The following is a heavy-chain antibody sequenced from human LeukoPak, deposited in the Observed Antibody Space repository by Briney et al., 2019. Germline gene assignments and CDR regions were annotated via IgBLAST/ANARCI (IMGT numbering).Heavy chain of an antibody. D-gene: IGHD6-19*01. CDR2: ISGSGGST. CDR1: GFTFSSYA. CDR3: AGERNLEIAVAGTIFNY. V-gene: IGHV3-23*01. Sequence: GGSLRLSCAAPGFTFSSYAMSWVRQAPGKGLEWVSAISGSGGSTYYADSVKGRFTISRDNSKNTLYLQMKSLRAEDTAVYYCAGERNLEIAVAGTIFNYWGQGTLVTVSS. J-gene: IGHJ4*02.